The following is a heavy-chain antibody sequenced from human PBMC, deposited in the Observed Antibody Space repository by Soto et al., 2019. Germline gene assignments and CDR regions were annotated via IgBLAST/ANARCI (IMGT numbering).Heavy chain of an antibody. CDR3: VRDHGVGAQAGFDS. Sequence: QVQLVESGGGVVQPGRSLRLSCAASGFTFSNYALHWVRQAPGKGLEWVALISYDGSNRRYADSVKGRFTISRDNSKSSLYLQMNSLRTDDTAVYYCVRDHGVGAQAGFDSWGQGTLVTVSS. V-gene: IGHV3-30-3*01. J-gene: IGHJ4*02. CDR2: ISYDGSNR. D-gene: IGHD1-26*01. CDR1: GFTFSNYA.